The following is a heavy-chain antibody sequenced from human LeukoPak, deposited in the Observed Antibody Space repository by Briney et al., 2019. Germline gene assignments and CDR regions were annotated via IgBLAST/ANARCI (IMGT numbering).Heavy chain of an antibody. Sequence: TSENLSLTCTVSGGSISSYYWSWIRQRPGQGLEWIGCIYYSGRTNYNPSLRSRVTISVDTSKNQFSLKLSSVTAADTAVYYCARDWGYDSSGEVAFDIWGQGTMVTVSS. J-gene: IGHJ3*02. D-gene: IGHD3-22*01. CDR3: ARDWGYDSSGEVAFDI. CDR1: GGSISSYY. V-gene: IGHV4-59*01. CDR2: IYYSGRT.